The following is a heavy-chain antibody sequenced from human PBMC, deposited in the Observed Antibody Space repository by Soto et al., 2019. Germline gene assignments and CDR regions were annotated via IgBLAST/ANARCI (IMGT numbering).Heavy chain of an antibody. V-gene: IGHV1-8*01. CDR1: GYTFTSYD. D-gene: IGHD2-2*02. J-gene: IGHJ6*02. CDR2: MNPNSGNT. CDR3: ARVPADIVVVPAAIGNYYYYYGLDV. Sequence: QVQLVQSGAEVKKPGASLKVSCKASGYTFTSYDINWVRQATGQGLEWMGWMNPNSGNTGYAQKCRGNENITRNTPISTAYMEQSSLGSDDPAVYYCARVPADIVVVPAAIGNYYYYYGLDVWGQGTTVTVSS.